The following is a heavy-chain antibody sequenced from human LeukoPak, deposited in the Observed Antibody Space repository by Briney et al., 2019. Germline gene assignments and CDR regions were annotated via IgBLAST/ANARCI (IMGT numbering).Heavy chain of an antibody. Sequence: KPSETLSLTCAVYGGSFSGYYWSWIRQPPGKGLEWIGEINHSGSTNYNPSLKSRVTISVDTSKNQFSLKLSSVTAADTAAYYCARGGRISHSSGYYGYYYYGMDVWGQGTTVTVSS. CDR1: GGSFSGYY. V-gene: IGHV4-34*01. J-gene: IGHJ6*02. CDR3: ARGGRISHSSGYYGYYYYGMDV. CDR2: INHSGST. D-gene: IGHD3-22*01.